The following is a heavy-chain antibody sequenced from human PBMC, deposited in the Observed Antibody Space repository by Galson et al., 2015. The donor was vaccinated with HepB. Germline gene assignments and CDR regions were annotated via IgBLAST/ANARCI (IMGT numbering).Heavy chain of an antibody. CDR3: AAVYFQSDYGDSDYFDY. Sequence: SVKVSCKASGFTFTSSAVQWVRQARGQRLEWIGWIVVGSGNTNYAQKFQERVTITRDMSTSTAYMELSSLRSEDTAVYYCAAVYFQSDYGDSDYFDYWGQGTLVTVSS. J-gene: IGHJ4*02. D-gene: IGHD4-17*01. CDR1: GFTFTSSA. CDR2: IVVGSGNT. V-gene: IGHV1-58*01.